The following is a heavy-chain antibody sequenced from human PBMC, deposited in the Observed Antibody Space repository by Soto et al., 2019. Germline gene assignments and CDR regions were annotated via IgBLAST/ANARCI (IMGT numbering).Heavy chain of an antibody. Sequence: GGSLRLSCAASGFTFSSYAMSWVRQAPGKGLEWVSAISGSGGSTYYADSVKGRFTISRDNSKNTLYLQMNSLRAEDTAVYYCAKGLHVISWYELSYYCGMDVWGQGTTVTVS. D-gene: IGHD6-13*01. J-gene: IGHJ6*02. CDR1: GFTFSSYA. CDR3: AKGLHVISWYELSYYCGMDV. CDR2: ISGSGGST. V-gene: IGHV3-23*01.